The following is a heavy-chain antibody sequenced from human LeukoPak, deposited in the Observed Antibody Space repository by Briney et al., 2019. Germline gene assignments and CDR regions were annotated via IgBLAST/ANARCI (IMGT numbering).Heavy chain of an antibody. CDR3: ARLIVGATSSDY. CDR2: ISYDGSNK. V-gene: IGHV3-30-3*01. CDR1: AFTFSRFA. J-gene: IGHJ4*02. Sequence: GGSLRLSCAASAFTFSRFAMSWVRQAPGKGLEWVAVISYDGSNKYYADSVKGRFTISRDNSKNTLYLQMNSLRAEDTAVYYCARLIVGATSSDYWGQGTLVTVSS. D-gene: IGHD1-26*01.